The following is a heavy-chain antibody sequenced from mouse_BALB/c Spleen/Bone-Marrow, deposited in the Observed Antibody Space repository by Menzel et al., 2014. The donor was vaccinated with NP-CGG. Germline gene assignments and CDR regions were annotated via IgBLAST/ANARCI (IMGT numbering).Heavy chain of an antibody. J-gene: IGHJ4*01. CDR1: GFTFSSYT. V-gene: IGHV5-12-2*01. CDR3: ARQLGLRWAMDY. Sequence: DVMLVESGGGLVQPGGSRKLSCAASGFTFSSYTVSWVRQTPEKRLEWVAYISNGGGSTYYPDTVKGRFTISRDNAKNTLYLQMSSLKSEDTAMYYCARQLGLRWAMDYWGQGTSVTVSS. D-gene: IGHD3-1*01. CDR2: ISNGGGST.